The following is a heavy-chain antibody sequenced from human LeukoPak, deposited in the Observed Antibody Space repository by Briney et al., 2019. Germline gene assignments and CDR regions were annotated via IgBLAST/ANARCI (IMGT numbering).Heavy chain of an antibody. CDR2: IKQDGSEK. CDR3: ARAGQWLVRGNFDY. V-gene: IGHV3-7*01. CDR1: GFTFSSYW. J-gene: IGHJ4*02. D-gene: IGHD6-19*01. Sequence: GGSLGLSCAASGFTFSSYWMSWVRQAPGKGLEWVANIKQDGSEKYYVDSVKGRFTISRDNAKNSLYLQMNSLRAEDTAVYYCARAGQWLVRGNFDYWGQGTLVTVSS.